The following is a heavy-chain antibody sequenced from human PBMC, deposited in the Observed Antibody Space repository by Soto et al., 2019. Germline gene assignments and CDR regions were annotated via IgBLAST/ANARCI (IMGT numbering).Heavy chain of an antibody. CDR3: ARADYEILTGSYAMDV. D-gene: IGHD3-9*01. CDR2: VSTNGAT. CDR1: DDFISSYY. J-gene: IGHJ6*02. V-gene: IGHV4-4*07. Sequence: LETLSLTCTVSDDFISSYYWNWIRQPAGKGLEWIGRVSTNGATNYNPSLESRVTMSVDTSKNQFSLKLTSVTAADTAVYFCARADYEILTGSYAMDVWGQGTTVTVSS.